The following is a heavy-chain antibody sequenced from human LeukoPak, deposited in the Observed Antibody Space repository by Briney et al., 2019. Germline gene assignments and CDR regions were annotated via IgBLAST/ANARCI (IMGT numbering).Heavy chain of an antibody. Sequence: SETLSLTCAVSGGSISSSNWWSWVRQPPGKGLEWIGEIYHSGSTNYNPSPKSRVTISVDKSKNQFSLKLSSVTAADTAVYYCARVNTYDYVWGSYRYLDYWGQGTLVTVSS. CDR2: IYHSGST. V-gene: IGHV4-4*02. CDR1: GGSISSSNW. D-gene: IGHD3-16*02. J-gene: IGHJ4*02. CDR3: ARVNTYDYVWGSYRYLDY.